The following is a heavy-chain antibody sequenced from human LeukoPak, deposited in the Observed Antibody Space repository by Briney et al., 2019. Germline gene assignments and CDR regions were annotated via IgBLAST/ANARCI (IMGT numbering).Heavy chain of an antibody. CDR1: GFTFSSYG. CDR3: AKDPSSSVGHFDY. J-gene: IGHJ4*02. CDR2: IRYDGSNK. Sequence: GGSVKLSCTASGFTFSSYGMHWVRQAPGKGLEWVAFIRYDGSNKYYADSVKGRFTISRDNSKNTLYLQMNSLRAEDTAVYYCAKDPSSSVGHFDYWGQGTLVTVSS. D-gene: IGHD6-19*01. V-gene: IGHV3-30*02.